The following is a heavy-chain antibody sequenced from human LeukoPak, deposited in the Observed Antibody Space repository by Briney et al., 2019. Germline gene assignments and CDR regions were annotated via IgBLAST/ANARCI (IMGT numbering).Heavy chain of an antibody. CDR1: GGSISSYY. CDR2: IYYSGST. Sequence: SETLSLTCTVSGGSISSYYWSWIRQPPGKGLEWIGYIYYSGSTNYNPSLKSRVTISVDTSKNQFSLKLSSVTAADTAVYYCASQLGYCSGGSCSRNYYYYGMDVWGQGTTVTVS. CDR3: ASQLGYCSGGSCSRNYYYYGMDV. J-gene: IGHJ6*02. V-gene: IGHV4-59*01. D-gene: IGHD2-15*01.